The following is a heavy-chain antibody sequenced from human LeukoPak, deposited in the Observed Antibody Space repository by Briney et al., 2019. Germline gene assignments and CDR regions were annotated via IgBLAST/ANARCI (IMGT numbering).Heavy chain of an antibody. D-gene: IGHD6-6*01. V-gene: IGHV1-2*02. J-gene: IGHJ4*02. CDR1: GYTFTNYY. CDR3: ARQLGNYYRAFDF. Sequence: ASVTVSCKPSGYTFTNYYIHWVRQAPGQGPEWVGWINPASAGAAFAPKFQGRVSMTWDSSITTAFMDLTSLRSDDTAIYYCARQLGNYYRAFDFWGQGTLVTVPS. CDR2: INPASAGA.